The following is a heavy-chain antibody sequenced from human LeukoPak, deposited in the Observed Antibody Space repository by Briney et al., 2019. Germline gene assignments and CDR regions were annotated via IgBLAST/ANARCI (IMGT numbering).Heavy chain of an antibody. V-gene: IGHV3-23*01. CDR1: GFTFSSYA. CDR2: ISGSGNT. J-gene: IGHJ4*02. Sequence: QPGGSLRLSCAASGFTFSSYAMSWVRQAPGKGLEWVSGISGSGNTYYADSVKGRFTISRDNSKNTLYLQMNSLRAEDTAVYYCAKGLGDYYSRLDCWGQGTLVTVSS. CDR3: AKGLGDYYSRLDC. D-gene: IGHD3-22*01.